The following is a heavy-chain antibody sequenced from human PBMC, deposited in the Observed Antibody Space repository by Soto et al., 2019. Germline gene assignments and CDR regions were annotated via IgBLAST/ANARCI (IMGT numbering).Heavy chain of an antibody. CDR2: ISGSGGST. J-gene: IGHJ4*02. CDR1: GFTVSSYA. V-gene: IGHV3-23*01. D-gene: IGHD1-26*01. Sequence: GGSLRLSCAASGFTVSSYAMSWVRQAPGKGLEWVSAISGSGGSTYYADSVKGRFTISRDNSKNTLYLQMNSLRAEDTAVYYCAKDPARLLIVGATQTFDYWGQGTLVTVSS. CDR3: AKDPARLLIVGATQTFDY.